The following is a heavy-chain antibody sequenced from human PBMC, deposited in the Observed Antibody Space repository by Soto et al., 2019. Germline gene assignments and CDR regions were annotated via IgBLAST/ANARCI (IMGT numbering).Heavy chain of an antibody. J-gene: IGHJ4*02. V-gene: IGHV3-23*01. CDR3: AITAGYSSD. CDR2: ISGSGGST. Sequence: EVQLLESGGGLVQPGGSLRLSCEASGFTLSGYAMTWVRQAPGKGLEWVSAISGSGGSTYYADSVKGRFTISRDNSKNTLYLQMNSLRVEDTAVFYCAITAGYSSDWGQGTLVTVSS. D-gene: IGHD6-19*01. CDR1: GFTLSGYA.